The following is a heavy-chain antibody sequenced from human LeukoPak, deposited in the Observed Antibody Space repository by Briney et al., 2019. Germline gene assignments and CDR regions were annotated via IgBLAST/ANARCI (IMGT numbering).Heavy chain of an antibody. V-gene: IGHV3-23*01. CDR3: AKDLHYDILTGYYNY. J-gene: IGHJ4*02. Sequence: PGGSLRLSCAASGFTFSSYAMSWVRQAPGKGLEWVSAISGSGGSTYYADSVKGRFTISRDNSKTTLYLQMSSLRAEDTAVYYCAKDLHYDILTGYYNYWGQGTLVTVSS. D-gene: IGHD3-9*01. CDR2: ISGSGGST. CDR1: GFTFSSYA.